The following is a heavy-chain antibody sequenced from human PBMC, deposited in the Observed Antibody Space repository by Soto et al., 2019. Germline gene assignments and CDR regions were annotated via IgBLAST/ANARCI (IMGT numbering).Heavy chain of an antibody. CDR3: AREEAGTSPGMDV. D-gene: IGHD1-1*01. J-gene: IGHJ6*02. CDR2: INPNSGGT. CDR1: GYTFTGYY. V-gene: IGHV1-2*02. Sequence: QVQLVQSGAEVKKPGASVKVSCKASGYTFTGYYMHWVRQAPGQGLEWMGWINPNSGGTNYAQKVQGRVTMTRDTSISTAYMELSRLRSDDTAVYYCAREEAGTSPGMDVWGQGTTVTVSS.